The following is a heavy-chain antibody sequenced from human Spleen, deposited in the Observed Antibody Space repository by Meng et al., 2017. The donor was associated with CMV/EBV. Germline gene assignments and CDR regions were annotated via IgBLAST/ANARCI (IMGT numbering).Heavy chain of an antibody. CDR3: ARRGSFTIFGVVITILRGGMDV. Sequence: ASVKVSCKDSGYTFTSYDTNWVRQATGLGLEWMGWMNPNSGNTGCAQKFQGRVTITRNTSISTAYMELSSLRSEDTAVYYCARRGSFTIFGVVITILRGGMDVWGQGTTVTVSS. J-gene: IGHJ6*02. D-gene: IGHD3-3*01. CDR1: GYTFTSYD. CDR2: MNPNSGNT. V-gene: IGHV1-8*03.